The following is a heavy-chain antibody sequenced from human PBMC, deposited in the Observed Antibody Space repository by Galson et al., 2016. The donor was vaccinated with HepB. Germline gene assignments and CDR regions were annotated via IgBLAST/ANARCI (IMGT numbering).Heavy chain of an antibody. D-gene: IGHD4-23*01. J-gene: IGHJ4*02. Sequence: SLRLSCAASGFTFSTSGMHWVRQAPGKGLEWVAVIWYDGSKKYYADSVRGRFTISRDNSKNTLYLQMNSLKAEDTAVYYCAKGVRTTVVQKRYYFDYWGQGTLVTVSS. CDR3: AKGVRTTVVQKRYYFDY. CDR1: GFTFSTSG. V-gene: IGHV3-33*06. CDR2: IWYDGSKK.